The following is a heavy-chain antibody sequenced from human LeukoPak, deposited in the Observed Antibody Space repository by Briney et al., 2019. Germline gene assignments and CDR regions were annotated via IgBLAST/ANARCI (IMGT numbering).Heavy chain of an antibody. V-gene: IGHV3-33*01. Sequence: GGSLRLSCAASGFTFSSYGMHWVRQAPGKGLEWVAVIWYDGSNKYYADSVKGRFTISRDNSKNTLYLQMNSLRAEDTAVYYCARIAAAGTFDYWGQGTLVTVSS. J-gene: IGHJ4*02. CDR1: GFTFSSYG. CDR3: ARIAAAGTFDY. D-gene: IGHD6-13*01. CDR2: IWYDGSNK.